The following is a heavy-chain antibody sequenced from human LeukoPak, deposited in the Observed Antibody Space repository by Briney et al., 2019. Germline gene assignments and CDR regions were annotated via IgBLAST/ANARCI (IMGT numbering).Heavy chain of an antibody. CDR1: GFSFSSHG. Sequence: GGSLRLSCAASGFSFSSHGMHWVRQAPGKGLEWVASIWSDGSNKYYADSVKGRFTISRDNSKNTLYLQMNSLRADDTAVYYCAKDMNSWRDGSGLGDYFDYWGQGTLVTVSS. J-gene: IGHJ4*02. D-gene: IGHD6-19*01. V-gene: IGHV3-30*02. CDR2: IWSDGSNK. CDR3: AKDMNSWRDGSGLGDYFDY.